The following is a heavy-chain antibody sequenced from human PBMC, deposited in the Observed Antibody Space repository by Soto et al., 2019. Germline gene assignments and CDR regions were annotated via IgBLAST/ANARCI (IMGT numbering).Heavy chain of an antibody. J-gene: IGHJ6*02. CDR3: ARVDSSGYFGYYYYGMDV. CDR2: ISAYNGNT. CDR1: GYTFTSYG. D-gene: IGHD3-22*01. V-gene: IGHV1-18*01. Sequence: ASVKVSCKASGYTFTSYGISWVRQAPGQGLEWMGWISAYNGNTNYAQKLQGRVTMTTDTSTSTGYMELRSLRSDDTAVYYCARVDSSGYFGYYYYGMDVWAQGTTVTVSS.